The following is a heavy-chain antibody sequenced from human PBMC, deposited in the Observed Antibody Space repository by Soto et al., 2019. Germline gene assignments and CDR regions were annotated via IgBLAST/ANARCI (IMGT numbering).Heavy chain of an antibody. CDR3: ATLITVFGLLIPPFDP. V-gene: IGHV4-34*01. CDR1: GGSVNRYY. Sequence: ASETLSLTCAVYGGSVNRYYWHWIRQPPGKGLEWIGEINHTGGTHYNPSLKSRVTMSVDTSKNQFSLRLSSVTAADTAIYYCATLITVFGLLIPPFDPWGQGTQVT. D-gene: IGHD3-3*01. CDR2: INHTGGT. J-gene: IGHJ5*02.